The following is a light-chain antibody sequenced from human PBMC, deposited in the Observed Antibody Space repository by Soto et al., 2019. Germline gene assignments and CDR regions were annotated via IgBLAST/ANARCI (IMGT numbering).Light chain of an antibody. CDR2: RNN. V-gene: IGLV1-44*01. Sequence: QPVLTQPPSASGTPGQRVTISCSGSRYNIGSNTVSWYQQVPGTAPRLLLYRNNLRPSGVPDRLSGSKSDTSASLAISGLQSEDEADYYCAAWDDSQNGYVVFGGGTQLTVL. CDR3: AAWDDSQNGYVV. CDR1: RYNIGSNT. J-gene: IGLJ2*01.